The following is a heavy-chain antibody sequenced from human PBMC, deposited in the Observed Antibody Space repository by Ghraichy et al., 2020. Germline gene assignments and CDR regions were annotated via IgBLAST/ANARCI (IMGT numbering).Heavy chain of an antibody. J-gene: IGHJ5*02. Sequence: LRLSCTVSGGSISSGGYYWSWIRQHPGKGLEWIGYIYYSGSTYYNPSLKSRVTISVDTSKNQFSLKLSSVTAADTAVYYCARTGWELGWFDPWGQGTLVTVSS. CDR2: IYYSGST. D-gene: IGHD1-26*01. CDR3: ARTGWELGWFDP. CDR1: GGSISSGGYY. V-gene: IGHV4-31*03.